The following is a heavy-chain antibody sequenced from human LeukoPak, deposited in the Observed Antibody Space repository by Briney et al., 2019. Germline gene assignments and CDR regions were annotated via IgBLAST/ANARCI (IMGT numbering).Heavy chain of an antibody. D-gene: IGHD3-10*01. Sequence: SETLSLTCTVSGGSISSDYWNWIRQPPGMGLEWIAYINYNGATNYNPSLKSRVTISVDTSKNQFSLKLSSVTAADTAVYYCVSFRFGRNWFDPWGQGTLVTVSS. CDR1: GGSISSDY. CDR3: VSFRFGRNWFDP. V-gene: IGHV4-59*08. CDR2: INYNGAT. J-gene: IGHJ5*02.